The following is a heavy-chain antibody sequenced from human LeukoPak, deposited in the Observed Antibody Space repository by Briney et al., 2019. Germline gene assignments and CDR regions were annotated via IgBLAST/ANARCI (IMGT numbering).Heavy chain of an antibody. Sequence: SETLSLTCAVYAGSFSGYYWSWIRQPPGKGLEWIGEINHSGSTNYNPSLKSRVTISVDTSKNQFSLKLSSVTAADTAVYYCARGPSCCGDCYSADFDYWGQGTLVTVSS. CDR1: AGSFSGYY. CDR3: ARGPSCCGDCYSADFDY. D-gene: IGHD2-21*01. CDR2: INHSGST. J-gene: IGHJ4*02. V-gene: IGHV4-34*01.